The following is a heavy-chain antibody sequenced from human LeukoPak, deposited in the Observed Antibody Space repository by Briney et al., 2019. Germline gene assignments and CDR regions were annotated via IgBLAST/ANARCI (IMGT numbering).Heavy chain of an antibody. CDR1: GGTFSSYA. CDR3: ATLYYYGSGRFDP. V-gene: IGHV1-69*13. CDR2: IIPIFGTA. D-gene: IGHD3-10*01. Sequence: GASVKVSCKASGGTFSSYAISWVRQAPGQGLEWMGGIIPIFGTANYAQKFQGRVTITADESTSTAYMELSSLRSEDTAVYYRATLYYYGSGRFDPWGQGTLVTVSS. J-gene: IGHJ5*02.